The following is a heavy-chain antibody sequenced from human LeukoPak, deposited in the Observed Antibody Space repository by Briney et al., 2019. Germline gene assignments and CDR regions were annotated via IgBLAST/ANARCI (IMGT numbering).Heavy chain of an antibody. V-gene: IGHV3-21*01. CDR3: ARVEYCSSTSCPWDY. CDR1: GFTFSSYS. CDR2: ISSSSSYI. Sequence: GGSLRLSCAASGFTFSSYSMNWVRQAPGKGLELVSSISSSSSYIYYADSVKGRFTISRDNAKNSLYLQMNSLRAEDTAVYYCARVEYCSSTSCPWDYWGQGTLVTVSS. D-gene: IGHD2-2*01. J-gene: IGHJ4*02.